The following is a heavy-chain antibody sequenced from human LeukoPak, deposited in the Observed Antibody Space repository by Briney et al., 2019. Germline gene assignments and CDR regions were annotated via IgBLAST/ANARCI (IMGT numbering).Heavy chain of an antibody. CDR1: GFTFSGSA. Sequence: QPGGSLRLSCAASGFTFSGSAMHWVRQASGKGLEWVGRIRSKANSYATAYAASVEGRFTISRDDSKNTAYLQMNSLRAEDTAVYYCAELGITMIGGVWDKGTTVTISS. CDR3: AELGITMIGGV. D-gene: IGHD3-10*02. CDR2: IRSKANSYAT. V-gene: IGHV3-73*01. J-gene: IGHJ6*04.